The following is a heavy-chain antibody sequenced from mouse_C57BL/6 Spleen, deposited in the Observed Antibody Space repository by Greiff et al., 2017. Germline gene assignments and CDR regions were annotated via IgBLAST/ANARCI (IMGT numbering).Heavy chain of an antibody. CDR3: ARDGNFYFDY. J-gene: IGHJ2*01. V-gene: IGHV2-2*01. Sequence: VQLQQSGPGLVQPSQSLSITCTVSGFSLTSYGVHWVRQSPGKGLEWLGVIWSGGSTAYNAAFISRLSISKDNSKSQVFFKMNSLQADDTAIYYCARDGNFYFDYWGQGTTLTVFS. D-gene: IGHD2-1*01. CDR1: GFSLTSYG. CDR2: IWSGGST.